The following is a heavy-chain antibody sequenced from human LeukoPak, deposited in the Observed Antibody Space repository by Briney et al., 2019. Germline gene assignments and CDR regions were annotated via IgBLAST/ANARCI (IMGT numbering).Heavy chain of an antibody. CDR2: IYYTGRT. J-gene: IGHJ4*02. D-gene: IGHD2-15*01. V-gene: IGHV4-31*03. CDR3: ARDVGHCSGGSCRSRGYFDR. Sequence: SQTLSLTCTVSGGPISSGGYHRSWIRQHPGKGLEWIGYIYYTGRTDYNPSLKSRVTISEDTSKNQFSLRLTSVTAADTAVYYCARDVGHCSGGSCRSRGYFDRWGQGTLVTVSS. CDR1: GGPISSGGYH.